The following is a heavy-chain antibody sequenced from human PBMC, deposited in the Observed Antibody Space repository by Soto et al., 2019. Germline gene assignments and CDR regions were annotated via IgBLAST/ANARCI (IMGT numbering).Heavy chain of an antibody. D-gene: IGHD3-10*01. CDR2: ISGSGGST. Sequence: PGGSLRLSCAASGFTFSSYAMSWVRQAPGKGLEWVSAISGSGGSTYYADSVKGRFTISRDNSKNTLYLQMNSLRAEDTAVYYCAKSMVRGVIIGRTTPYYFDYWGQGTLVTVSS. V-gene: IGHV3-23*01. CDR1: GFTFSSYA. CDR3: AKSMVRGVIIGRTTPYYFDY. J-gene: IGHJ4*02.